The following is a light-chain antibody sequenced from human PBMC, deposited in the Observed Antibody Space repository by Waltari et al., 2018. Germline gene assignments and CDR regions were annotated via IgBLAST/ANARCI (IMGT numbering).Light chain of an antibody. J-gene: IGLJ3*02. CDR2: DVS. CDR3: SSYTGSSTWV. Sequence: QSALTQPASVSGSPGQSITISCTGTSSDIGGYNYVPWFQQHVGKAPKLLIYDVSKRPSGVSNRFSGSKSGNTASLTISGLQAEDEADYHCSSYTGSSTWVFGGGTQLTVL. V-gene: IGLV2-14*01. CDR1: SSDIGGYNY.